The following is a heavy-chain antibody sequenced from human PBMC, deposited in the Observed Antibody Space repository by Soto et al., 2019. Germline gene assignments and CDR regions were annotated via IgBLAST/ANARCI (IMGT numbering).Heavy chain of an antibody. CDR1: GFSSGNDW. V-gene: IGHV3-7*01. CDR3: ARPERNSKYHPLLS. CDR2: IKEDGSEK. D-gene: IGHD1-1*01. J-gene: IGHJ4*02. Sequence: GSLRLSCIASGFSSGNDWMGWVRQAPGKGLEWVANIKEDGSEKFSVDSVRGRFTISRDNAKNSLYLQMNSLRADDTAVYYCARPERNSKYHPLLSWGQGTLVTVSS.